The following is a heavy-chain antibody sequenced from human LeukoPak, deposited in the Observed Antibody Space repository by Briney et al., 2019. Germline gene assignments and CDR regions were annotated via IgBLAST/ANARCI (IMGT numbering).Heavy chain of an antibody. CDR1: GFTFSSYG. J-gene: IGHJ4*02. V-gene: IGHV3-30*02. CDR3: AKESGYYYGSGSSNSYYFDY. CDR2: IWYDGSNK. D-gene: IGHD3-10*01. Sequence: GGSLRLSCAASGFTFSSYGMHWVRQAPGKGLEWVAVIWYDGSNKYYADSVKGRFTISRDNSKNTLYLQMNSLRAEDTAVYYCAKESGYYYGSGSSNSYYFDYWGQGTLVTVSS.